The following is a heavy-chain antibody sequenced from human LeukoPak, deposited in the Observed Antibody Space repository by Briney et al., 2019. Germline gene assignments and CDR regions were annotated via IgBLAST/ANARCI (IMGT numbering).Heavy chain of an antibody. D-gene: IGHD5-24*01. CDR1: GFSFSSYA. CDR2: MSSSDDGR. CDR3: VRVLTPSRDDQIFDY. V-gene: IGHV3-23*01. J-gene: IGHJ4*02. Sequence: GGSLRLSCATSGFSFSSYAMSWVRQAPGKGLEWVSAMSSSDDGRYYAASVRGRFTISRDNAKNSLFLQMNSLRAEDTAVYYCVRVLTPSRDDQIFDYWGQGTLVTVSS.